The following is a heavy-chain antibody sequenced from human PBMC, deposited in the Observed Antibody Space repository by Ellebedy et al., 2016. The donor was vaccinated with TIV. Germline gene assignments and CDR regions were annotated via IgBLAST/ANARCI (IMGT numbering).Heavy chain of an antibody. CDR1: GSSFSSYW. V-gene: IGHV3-7*01. Sequence: GESLKISXAASGSSFSSYWMSWVRQAPGKGLEWVANIKQDGSERYYVASVKGRFTISRDNAKNSLFLQMNSLRAEDTAVYFCASHKDVLGGDWGQGTLVTVSS. D-gene: IGHD4-23*01. CDR2: IKQDGSER. J-gene: IGHJ4*02. CDR3: ASHKDVLGGD.